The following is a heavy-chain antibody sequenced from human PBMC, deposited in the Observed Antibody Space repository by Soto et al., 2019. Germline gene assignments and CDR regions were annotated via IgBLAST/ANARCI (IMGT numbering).Heavy chain of an antibody. V-gene: IGHV4-61*01. CDR1: GGSVSSGSYY. D-gene: IGHD2-21*01. J-gene: IGHJ6*02. CDR3: ARADECDPRYGMDV. CDR2: IYYSGST. Sequence: SETLSLTCTVSGGSVSSGSYYWSWIRQPPGKGLEWIGYIYYSGSTNYNPSLKSRVTISVDTSKNQFSLKLSSVTAADTAVYYCARADECDPRYGMDVWGQGTQVTVSS.